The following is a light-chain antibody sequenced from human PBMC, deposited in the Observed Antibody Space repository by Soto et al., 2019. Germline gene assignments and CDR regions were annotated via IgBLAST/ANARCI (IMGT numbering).Light chain of an antibody. Sequence: QSVLTQPPSASGTPGQRVNISCSGSSSNIGSNTVNWYQQLPGTAPKLLIYSNNERPSGVPDRFSGSKSGTSASLAISGLQSEDEADFYCAAWDDSLNAYVIGTGTKLTVL. CDR3: AAWDDSLNAYV. CDR2: SNN. J-gene: IGLJ1*01. V-gene: IGLV1-44*01. CDR1: SSNIGSNT.